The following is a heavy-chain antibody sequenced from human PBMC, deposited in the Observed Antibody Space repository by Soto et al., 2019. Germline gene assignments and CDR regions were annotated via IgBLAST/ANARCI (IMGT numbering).Heavy chain of an antibody. CDR2: MYSNGDT. Sequence: PSETLSLTCTVSGGSITSGTYFWGWIRQAPGKGLEWIGSMYSNGDTYYKPSLKSRVTISVDKSKNQFSLKLSSVTAADTAVYYCARRINYGGWVDAFAIWGQGTMVTVSS. CDR1: GGSITSGTYF. V-gene: IGHV4-39*07. J-gene: IGHJ3*02. D-gene: IGHD4-17*01. CDR3: ARRINYGGWVDAFAI.